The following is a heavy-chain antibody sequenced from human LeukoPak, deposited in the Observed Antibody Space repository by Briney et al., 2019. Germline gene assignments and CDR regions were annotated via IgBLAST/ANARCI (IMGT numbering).Heavy chain of an antibody. V-gene: IGHV3-30*02. CDR3: AKVVRYYYDSSGSALDS. CDR1: GFTFSTYG. Sequence: GGSLRLSCAASGFTFSTYGMHWVRQAPGKGLEWVAFIRYDGSNTHYADSVKGRFTISRDNSKNTLYLQMNSLRAEDTAMYYCAKVVRYYYDSSGSALDSWGQGTLVTVSS. J-gene: IGHJ4*02. CDR2: IRYDGSNT. D-gene: IGHD3-22*01.